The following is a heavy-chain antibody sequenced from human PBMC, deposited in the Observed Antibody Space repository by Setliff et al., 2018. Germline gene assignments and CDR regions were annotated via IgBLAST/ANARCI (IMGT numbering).Heavy chain of an antibody. CDR2: IQKGGSEK. CDR3: ARGGSYWVY. J-gene: IGHJ4*02. V-gene: IGHV3-7*03. Sequence: GGSLRLSCAASGFTFSNYWMSWVRQAPGKGLEWVANIQKGGSEKYYVDSVKGRFTIARDNAENSLYLQMNSLRAEDTALYYCARGGSYWVYWGQGTQVTVSS. CDR1: GFTFSNYW. D-gene: IGHD1-26*01.